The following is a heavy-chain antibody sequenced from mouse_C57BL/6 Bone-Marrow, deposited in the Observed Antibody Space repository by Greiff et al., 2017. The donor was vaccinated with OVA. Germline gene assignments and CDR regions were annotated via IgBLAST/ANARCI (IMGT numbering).Heavy chain of an antibody. CDR2: IYPGDGDT. CDR3: ARDGDGYYASYFDY. CDR1: GYAFSSSW. V-gene: IGHV1-82*01. J-gene: IGHJ2*01. Sequence: VQLQQSGPELVKPGASVKISCKASGYAFSSSWMNWVKQRPGKGLEWIGRIYPGDGDTNYNGKFKGKATLTADKSSSTAYMQLSSLTSEDSAVYICARDGDGYYASYFDYGGQGTTLTVSS. D-gene: IGHD2-3*01.